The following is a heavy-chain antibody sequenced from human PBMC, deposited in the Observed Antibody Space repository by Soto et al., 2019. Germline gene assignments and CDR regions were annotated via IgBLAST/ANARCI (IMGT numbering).Heavy chain of an antibody. V-gene: IGHV3-9*01. J-gene: IGHJ4*02. Sequence: EVQLVESGGGLVQPGRSLRLSCAASGFTFDDYAMHWVRQAPGKGLEWVSGISWNSGSIGYADSVKGRFTIYRDNAKNSLCLQMNSLRAEDTALYYCAKDIFGERAAGLLEGTYFDYWGQGTLVTVSS. CDR1: GFTFDDYA. CDR2: ISWNSGSI. D-gene: IGHD6-13*01. CDR3: AKDIFGERAAGLLEGTYFDY.